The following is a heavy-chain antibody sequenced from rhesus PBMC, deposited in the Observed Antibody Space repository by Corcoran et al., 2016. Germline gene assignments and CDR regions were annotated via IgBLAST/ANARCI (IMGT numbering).Heavy chain of an antibody. CDR2: ITYSGST. D-gene: IGHD6-25*01. CDR1: GGSISRGYYS. CDR3: ARETMAAAATFDY. Sequence: QVQLQESGPGLVKPSETLSLTCAVSGGSISRGYYSWSWIRQPPGKGLEWIGYITYSGSTSYNPSLNSRVTISRDSAKNQCSLKRSSVTAADTAVYYCARETMAAAATFDYWGQGVLVTVSS. J-gene: IGHJ4*01. V-gene: IGHV4-122*02.